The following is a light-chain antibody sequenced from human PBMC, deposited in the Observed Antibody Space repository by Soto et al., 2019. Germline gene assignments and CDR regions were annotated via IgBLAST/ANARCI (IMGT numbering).Light chain of an antibody. V-gene: IGKV1-39*01. J-gene: IGKJ5*01. CDR2: DAS. Sequence: DIQMTQSPSSLSASVGNRVTITCRASQSISTYLTWYQKKPGKAPNLLIYDASRLQSGVPSRFSGRGGETDFTLSISSVQPEDFATYFCQQSYMDPITFGQGTQLEI. CDR1: QSISTY. CDR3: QQSYMDPIT.